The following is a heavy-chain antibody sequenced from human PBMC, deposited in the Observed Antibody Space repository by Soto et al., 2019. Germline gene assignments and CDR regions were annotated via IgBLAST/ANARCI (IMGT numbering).Heavy chain of an antibody. D-gene: IGHD2-15*01. V-gene: IGHV3-30*03. CDR2: VSYDESHK. Sequence: RGSLRLSYAGSGCKFRSYALPWVRHTPGEGLQWVAFVSYDESHKYYADSVKGRFTISRDNSKHTLTLHMDSLRAEDTAVYYCAREALGVSATIHFDSWGPGTLVNVPS. J-gene: IGHJ4*02. CDR1: GCKFRSYA. CDR3: AREALGVSATIHFDS.